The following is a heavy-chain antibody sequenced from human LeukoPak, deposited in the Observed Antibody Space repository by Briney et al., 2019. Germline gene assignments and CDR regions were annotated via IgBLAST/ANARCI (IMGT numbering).Heavy chain of an antibody. D-gene: IGHD6-19*01. J-gene: IGHJ4*02. V-gene: IGHV4-59*01. CDR1: GCSISSYY. Sequence: SETLSLTCTVSGCSISSYYWSWIRQPPGKGLEWIGYIYYSGSTNYNPSLKSRVTISVDTSKNQFSLKLSSVIAADTAVYYCARGLPVAGFTDYWGQGTLVTVSS. CDR3: ARGLPVAGFTDY. CDR2: IYYSGST.